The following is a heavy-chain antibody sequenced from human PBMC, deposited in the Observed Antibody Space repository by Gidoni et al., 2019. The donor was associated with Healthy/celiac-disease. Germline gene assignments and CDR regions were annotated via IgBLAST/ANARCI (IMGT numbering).Heavy chain of an antibody. CDR1: GFTFRRYA. Sequence: EVQLLESGGGLVQPGGSLRLSCPASGFTFRRYAMSWVRQAPGKGLEWVSAISGSGGSTYYADSVKGRFAIARGNSKSTLYLQMNSLSAEDTAVYYCAKEVPTTVTSMGGMDVWGQGTTVTVSS. D-gene: IGHD4-17*01. CDR3: AKEVPTTVTSMGGMDV. J-gene: IGHJ6*02. CDR2: ISGSGGST. V-gene: IGHV3-23*01.